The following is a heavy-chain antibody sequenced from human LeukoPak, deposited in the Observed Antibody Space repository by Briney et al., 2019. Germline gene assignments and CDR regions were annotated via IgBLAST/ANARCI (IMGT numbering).Heavy chain of an antibody. CDR2: INPNSGGT. Sequence: ASVKVSCKASGYTFTGYYMHWVRQAPGQGVEWMGWINPNSGGTNYAQKFQGRVTMTRDTSISTAYMELSRLRSDDTAVYYCAREEGDWGDAFDIWGQGTLVTVSS. CDR3: AREEGDWGDAFDI. CDR1: GYTFTGYY. J-gene: IGHJ3*02. V-gene: IGHV1-2*02. D-gene: IGHD2-21*02.